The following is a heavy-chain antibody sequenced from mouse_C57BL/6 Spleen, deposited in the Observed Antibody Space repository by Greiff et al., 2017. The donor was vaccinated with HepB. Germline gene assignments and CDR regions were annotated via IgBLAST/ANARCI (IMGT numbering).Heavy chain of an antibody. V-gene: IGHV1-82*01. D-gene: IGHD1-1*01. J-gene: IGHJ2*01. CDR2: IYPGDGDT. CDR1: GYAFSSSW. CDR3: ASFITTALDY. Sequence: QVQLQQSGPELVKPGASVKFSCKASGYAFSSSWMNWVKQRPGKGLEWIGRIYPGDGDTNYNGKFKGKATLTADKSSSTAYMQLSSLTSEDSAVYFCASFITTALDYWGQGTTLTVSS.